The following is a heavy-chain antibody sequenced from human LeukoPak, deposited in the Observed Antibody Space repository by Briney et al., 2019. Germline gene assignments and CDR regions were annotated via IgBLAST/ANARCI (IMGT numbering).Heavy chain of an antibody. Sequence: SETLSLTCTVSGGSVSSGSYYWSWIRQPPGKGLEWIGYIYYSGSTNYNPSLKSRVTISVDTSKNQFSLKLSSVTAADTAVYYCARDFYYDYVWGSSRYYYGMDVWGQGTTVTVSS. D-gene: IGHD3-16*02. CDR3: ARDFYYDYVWGSSRYYYGMDV. CDR2: IYYSGST. V-gene: IGHV4-61*01. J-gene: IGHJ6*02. CDR1: GGSVSSGSYY.